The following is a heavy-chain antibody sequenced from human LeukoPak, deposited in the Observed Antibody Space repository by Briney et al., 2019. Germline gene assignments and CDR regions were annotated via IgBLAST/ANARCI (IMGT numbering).Heavy chain of an antibody. J-gene: IGHJ6*02. CDR3: AKGTGNYYYYGMDV. Sequence: GGSLRLSCAASGFTFSSYAMSWVRQAPGKGLEWVSAISGSGGSTYYADSVKGRFTISRDNSKNTLYLQMNSLRAEDTAVYYCAKGTGNYYYYGMDVWGQGTTVTVSS. CDR2: ISGSGGST. V-gene: IGHV3-23*01. D-gene: IGHD1-14*01. CDR1: GFTFSSYA.